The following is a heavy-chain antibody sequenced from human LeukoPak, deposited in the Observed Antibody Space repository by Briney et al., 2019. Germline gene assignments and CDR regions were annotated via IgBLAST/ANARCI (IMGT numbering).Heavy chain of an antibody. CDR1: GFTFSSYS. J-gene: IGHJ4*02. CDR2: ISSSSGTI. V-gene: IGHV3-48*01. CDR3: ARALRAYSYGTFDY. Sequence: GGSLRLSCAASGFTFSSYSMNWVRQAPGKGLEWVSYISSSSGTIYYADSVKGRFTISRGNAKNSLYLQMNSLRAGDTAVYYCARALRAYSYGTFDYWGQRTLVTVSS. D-gene: IGHD5-18*01.